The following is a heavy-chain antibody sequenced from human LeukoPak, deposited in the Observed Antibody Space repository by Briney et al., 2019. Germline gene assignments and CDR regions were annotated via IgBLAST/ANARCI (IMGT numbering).Heavy chain of an antibody. CDR1: GGSFSGYY. V-gene: IGHV4-34*01. CDR2: INHSGST. Sequence: SETLSLTCAVYGGSFSGYYWSWIRQPPGKGLEWIGEINHSGSTTYNPSLKSRVTISVDTAKNQFSLKLSSVTAADTAVYYCARQLGATILNWFDPWGQGTLVTVSS. J-gene: IGHJ5*02. CDR3: ARQLGATILNWFDP. D-gene: IGHD5-12*01.